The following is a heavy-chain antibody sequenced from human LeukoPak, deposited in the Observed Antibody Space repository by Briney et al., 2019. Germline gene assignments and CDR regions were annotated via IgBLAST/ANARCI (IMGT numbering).Heavy chain of an antibody. J-gene: IGHJ4*02. CDR1: GFTLSTYG. CDR3: AKDGHYYDSSGYLDF. Sequence: GGSLRLSCAASGFTLSTYGMHWLRQAPGKGLEGVAAIWYDGTNKYYADSVKGRFIISRDNSKNTLYLQVNSLRAEDTAVYYCAKDGHYYDSSGYLDFWGQGTLVTVSS. V-gene: IGHV3-30*02. CDR2: IWYDGTNK. D-gene: IGHD3-22*01.